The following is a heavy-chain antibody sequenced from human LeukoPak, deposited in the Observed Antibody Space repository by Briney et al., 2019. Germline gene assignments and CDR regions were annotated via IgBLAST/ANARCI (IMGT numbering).Heavy chain of an antibody. Sequence: SETLSLTCTVSGGSISSYYWSWIRQPPGKGLEWIGYIYYSGSTNYNPSLKSRVTTSVDTSKNQFSLKLSSVTAADTAVYYCARGWFGQFMAYWGQGTLVTVSS. D-gene: IGHD3-10*01. CDR2: IYYSGST. V-gene: IGHV4-59*01. CDR1: GGSISSYY. J-gene: IGHJ4*02. CDR3: ARGWFGQFMAY.